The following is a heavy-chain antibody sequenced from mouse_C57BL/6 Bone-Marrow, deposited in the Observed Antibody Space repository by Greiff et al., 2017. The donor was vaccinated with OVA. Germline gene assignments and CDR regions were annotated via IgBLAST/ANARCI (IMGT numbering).Heavy chain of an antibody. Sequence: QVQLKESGPELVKPGASVKISCKASGYTFTDYYINWVKQRPGQGLEWIGWIFPGSGSTYYNEKFKGKATLTVDKSSSTAYMLLSSLTSEDSAVYFCARTDYYGSSLWLAYWGQGTLVTVSA. CDR2: IFPGSGST. V-gene: IGHV1-75*01. CDR3: ARTDYYGSSLWLAY. D-gene: IGHD1-1*01. CDR1: GYTFTDYY. J-gene: IGHJ3*01.